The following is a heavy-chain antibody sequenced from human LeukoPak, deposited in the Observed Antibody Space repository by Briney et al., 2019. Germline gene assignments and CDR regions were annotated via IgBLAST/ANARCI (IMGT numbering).Heavy chain of an antibody. CDR1: GYTLTELS. CDR2: FDPEDGET. V-gene: IGHV1-24*01. CDR3: ATDYLPHCSSTSCPVNDH. Sequence: ASVKVSCKVSGYTLTELSMHWVRQAPGKGLQWMGGFDPEDGETIYAQKFQGRVTMTEDTSTDTAYMELSSLRSEDTAVYYCATDYLPHCSSTSCPVNDHWGQGTLVTVSS. J-gene: IGHJ4*02. D-gene: IGHD2-2*01.